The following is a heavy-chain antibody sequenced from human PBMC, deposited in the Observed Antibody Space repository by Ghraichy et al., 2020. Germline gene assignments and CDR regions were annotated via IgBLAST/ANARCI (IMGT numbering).Heavy chain of an antibody. V-gene: IGHV4-59*01. CDR1: GGSISPYY. CDR2: IYYSGST. CDR3: ARALGVYDYYGMDV. J-gene: IGHJ6*02. Sequence: SETLSLTCTVSGGSISPYYWSWIRQPPGKGLEWIGYIYYSGSTNYIPSLKSRVTISVDTSKNQFSLRVSSVTAADTAVYYCARALGVYDYYGMDVWGQGTTVTVSS.